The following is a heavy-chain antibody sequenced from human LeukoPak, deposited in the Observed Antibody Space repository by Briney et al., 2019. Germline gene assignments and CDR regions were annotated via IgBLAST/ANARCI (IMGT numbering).Heavy chain of an antibody. Sequence: SETLSLTCTVSGGSISSYYWSWIRQPAGQGLEWIGRIYSSGSTNYNPSIKSRVTMSVDTSKNQFSLRLSSVTAADMAMYYCASVSRGYYIDYWGQGTLVTVSS. D-gene: IGHD3-22*01. CDR3: ASVSRGYYIDY. V-gene: IGHV4-4*07. CDR2: IYSSGST. CDR1: GGSISSYY. J-gene: IGHJ4*02.